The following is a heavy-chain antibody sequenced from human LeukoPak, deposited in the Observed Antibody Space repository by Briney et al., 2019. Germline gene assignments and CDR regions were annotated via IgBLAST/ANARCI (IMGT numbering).Heavy chain of an antibody. CDR2: ISGSGGST. D-gene: IGHD5-24*01. CDR1: GFTFSTYA. V-gene: IGHV3-23*01. CDR3: AKISRDGYKIPSFDY. J-gene: IGHJ4*02. Sequence: GGSLRLSCEVSGFTFSTYAMSWVRQAPGKGLEWVSVISGSGGSTYYADSVKGRFTISRDKSKNTLYLQMNSLRAEDTAVYYCAKISRDGYKIPSFDYWGQGTLVTVSS.